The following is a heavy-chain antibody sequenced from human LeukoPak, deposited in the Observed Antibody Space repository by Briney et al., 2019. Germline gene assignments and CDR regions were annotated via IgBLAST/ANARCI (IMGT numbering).Heavy chain of an antibody. V-gene: IGHV4-4*07. J-gene: IGHJ2*01. D-gene: IGHD4-23*01. CDR1: GGSISSYY. CDR3: ARVRYGGNPRWYFDL. CDR2: IHTSGST. Sequence: SGTLSLTCTVSGGSISSYYWSWIRQPAGKGLEWIGRIHTSGSTNYNPSLKSRVTMSVDTSKNQFSLKLSSVTAADTAVYYCARVRYGGNPRWYFDLWGRGTLVTVSS.